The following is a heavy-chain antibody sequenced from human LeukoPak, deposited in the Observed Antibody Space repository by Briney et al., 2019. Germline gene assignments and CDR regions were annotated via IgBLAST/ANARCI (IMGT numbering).Heavy chain of an antibody. D-gene: IGHD6-19*01. CDR1: GGTFSSYA. Sequence: SVKVSCKASGGTFSSYAISWVRQAPGQGLEWMGGIIPIFGTANYAQKFQGRVTITADESTSTAYMELSSLRSEDTAVYYCALTVYSSGWYFDWGQGTLSPSPQ. CDR3: ALTVYSSGWYFD. CDR2: IIPIFGTA. J-gene: IGHJ4*02. V-gene: IGHV1-69*01.